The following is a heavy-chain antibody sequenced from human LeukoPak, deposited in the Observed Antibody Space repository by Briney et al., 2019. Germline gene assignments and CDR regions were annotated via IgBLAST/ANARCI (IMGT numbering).Heavy chain of an antibody. CDR2: IYHSGNT. V-gene: IGHV4-4*09. J-gene: IGHJ4*02. D-gene: IGHD6-19*01. Sequence: SETLSLTCNVSGAPMSSNYWSWIRQPPGKGLEWIGYIYHSGNTNYSPSLESRVTMSVDESKNQFSLRVHFVSAADTAVYYCASTRRAAVAGRLDSWGQGTLVTVSS. CDR1: GAPMSSNY. CDR3: ASTRRAAVAGRLDS.